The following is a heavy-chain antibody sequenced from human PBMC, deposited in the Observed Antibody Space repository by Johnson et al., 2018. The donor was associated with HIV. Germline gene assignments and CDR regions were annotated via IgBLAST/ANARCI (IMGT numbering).Heavy chain of an antibody. CDR3: ATHLSDYDDNLSDDAFDV. V-gene: IGHV3-23*04. CDR1: GLSFSAYA. D-gene: IGHD4-17*01. Sequence: VQLVESGGGLVQPAGSLGLSCTASGLSFSAYALTWVRQAPGKGLEWVSVISTSGKTYYADSVKGRFSISRDNSKNTLYLQINNLRVEDTAMYYCATHLSDYDDNLSDDAFDVWGRGTLVTVSS. CDR2: ISTSGKT. J-gene: IGHJ3*01.